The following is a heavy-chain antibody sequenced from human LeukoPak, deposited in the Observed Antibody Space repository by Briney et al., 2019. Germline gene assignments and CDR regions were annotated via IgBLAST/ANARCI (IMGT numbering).Heavy chain of an antibody. CDR2: INPSGGST. Sequence: ASVKVSCKASGYTFTSYYMHWVRQAPGQGLEWMGLINPSGGSTSYAQKFQGRVTMTRDMSTSTVYMELSSLRSEDTAVYYCARGAIAAAANNWFDPWGQGTLVTVSS. J-gene: IGHJ5*02. V-gene: IGHV1-46*01. CDR1: GYTFTSYY. CDR3: ARGAIAAAANNWFDP. D-gene: IGHD6-13*01.